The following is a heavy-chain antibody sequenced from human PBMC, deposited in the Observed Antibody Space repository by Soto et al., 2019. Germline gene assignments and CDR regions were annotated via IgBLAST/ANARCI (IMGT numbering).Heavy chain of an antibody. CDR1: GFTFSSYA. V-gene: IGHV3-23*01. D-gene: IGHD4-17*01. CDR3: AKDLSYSDPGADSGMDV. Sequence: GGSLRLSCAASGFTFSSYAMSWVRQAPGKGLEWVPAISGSGGSTYYADSVKGRFTISRDNSKNTLYLQMNSLRAEDTAVYYCAKDLSYSDPGADSGMDVWGQGTTVTVSS. CDR2: ISGSGGST. J-gene: IGHJ6*02.